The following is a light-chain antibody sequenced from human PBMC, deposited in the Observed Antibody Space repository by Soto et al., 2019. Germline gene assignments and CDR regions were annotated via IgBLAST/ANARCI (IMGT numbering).Light chain of an antibody. CDR2: GAS. CDR3: HQYGSSPST. CDR1: QSITSSY. V-gene: IGKV3-20*01. Sequence: LLTQSPGTLSMSPGRIATLSSSASQSITSSYLAWYQQKPGQAPRLLIYGASYRATGIPDRFSGSGSGTDFTLTISRLEPEDFAVYYCHQYGSSPSTFGQGAKVDIK. J-gene: IGKJ1*01.